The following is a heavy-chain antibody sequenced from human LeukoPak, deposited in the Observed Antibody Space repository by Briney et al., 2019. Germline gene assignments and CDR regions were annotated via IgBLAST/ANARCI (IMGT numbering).Heavy chain of an antibody. CDR1: GFTFSSYS. V-gene: IGHV3-48*01. D-gene: IGHD3-10*01. CDR3: ARDNTRGVMEFDAFDI. CDR2: ISSSSSTI. Sequence: GGSLRLSCAASGFTFSSYSMNWVRQAPGKGLEWVSYISSSSSTIYYADSVKGRFTISRDNAKNSLYLQMNSLRAEDTAVYYCARDNTRGVMEFDAFDIWGQGTMVTVSS. J-gene: IGHJ3*02.